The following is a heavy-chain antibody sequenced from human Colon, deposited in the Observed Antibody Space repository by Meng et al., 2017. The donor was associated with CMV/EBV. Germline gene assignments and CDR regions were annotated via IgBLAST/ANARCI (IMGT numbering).Heavy chain of an antibody. CDR3: AREGGSYSY. D-gene: IGHD1-26*01. V-gene: IGHV3-7*01. J-gene: IGHJ4*02. CDR2: IKQDGSEK. Sequence: GESLKISCAASGFTFSSYWMSWVRQAPGKGLEWVANIKQDGSEKYYADSVKGRFTISRDNAKNSLYLQMNSLRAEDTAVYYCAREGGSYSYWGQGTLVTVSS. CDR1: GFTFSSYW.